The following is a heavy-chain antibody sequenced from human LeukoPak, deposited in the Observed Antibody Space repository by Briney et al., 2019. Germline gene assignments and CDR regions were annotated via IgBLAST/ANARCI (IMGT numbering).Heavy chain of an antibody. CDR2: IYYSGST. J-gene: IGHJ4*02. V-gene: IGHV4-39*07. Sequence: PSETLSLTCTVSGGSISGSSYYWGWIRQPPGKGLEWIGSIYYSGSTYYNPSLKSRVTISVDTSKNQFSLKLSSVTAADTAVYYCARDRGGYCSGGSCYTPDYWGQGTLVTVSS. D-gene: IGHD2-15*01. CDR3: ARDRGGYCSGGSCYTPDY. CDR1: GGSISGSSYY.